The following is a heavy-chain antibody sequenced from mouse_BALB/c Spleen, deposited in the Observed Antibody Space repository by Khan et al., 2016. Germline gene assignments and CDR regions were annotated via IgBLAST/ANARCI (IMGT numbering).Heavy chain of an antibody. D-gene: IGHD1-2*01. CDR3: AGWRDGAMDH. CDR1: GYTFSNNW. Sequence: QVQLQQSGGELMKPGASVKISCKATGYTFSNNWIEWVQQRPGHGLEWIGELLPGSANTNYTEKFKGKVTFTADQSSNTAYMQVSSLTAEDSAVYYCAGWRDGAMDHWGQGTSVTVSS. CDR2: LLPGSANT. J-gene: IGHJ4*01. V-gene: IGHV1-9*01.